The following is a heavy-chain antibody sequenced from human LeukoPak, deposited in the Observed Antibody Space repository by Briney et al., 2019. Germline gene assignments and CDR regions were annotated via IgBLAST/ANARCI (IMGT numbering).Heavy chain of an antibody. CDR3: ARTPGKDDWFDP. V-gene: IGHV1-46*01. CDR2: INPSGGGT. CDR1: GYTVTGYY. J-gene: IGHJ5*02. Sequence: ASVKVSCKASGYTVTGYYLHWVRQAPGQGLEWMGIINPSGGGTSYAQMFQGRVTMTRDTSASTVYMELSGLRSEDTAVYYCARTPGKDDWFDPWGQGTLVTVSS. D-gene: IGHD3-10*01.